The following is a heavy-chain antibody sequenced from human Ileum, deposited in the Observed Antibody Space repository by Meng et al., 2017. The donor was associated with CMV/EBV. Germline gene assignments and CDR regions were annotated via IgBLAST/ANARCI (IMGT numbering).Heavy chain of an antibody. J-gene: IGHJ4*02. V-gene: IGHV1-69*05. CDR1: GGTFSSYA. CDR3: ASHSNSWFVEGY. CDR2: IIPIFGTA. Sequence: CKASGGTFSSYAISWVRQAPGQGLEWMGGIIPIFGTANYAQKFQGRVTITTDESTSTAYMELSSLRSDDTAVYYCASHSNSWFVEGYWGQGTLVTVSS. D-gene: IGHD3-10*01.